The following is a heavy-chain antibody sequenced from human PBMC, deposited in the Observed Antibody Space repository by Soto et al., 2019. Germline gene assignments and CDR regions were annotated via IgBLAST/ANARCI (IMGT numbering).Heavy chain of an antibody. J-gene: IGHJ6*02. Sequence: ASVKVSCKASRYTFTSYDINWVRQATGQGLEWMGWMNPNSGNTGYAQKFQGRVTMTRNTSISTAYMELSSLRSEDTAVYYCARGRGSGWFYYYYGMDVWGQGTTVTVSS. CDR3: ARGRGSGWFYYYYGMDV. D-gene: IGHD6-19*01. CDR1: RYTFTSYD. V-gene: IGHV1-8*01. CDR2: MNPNSGNT.